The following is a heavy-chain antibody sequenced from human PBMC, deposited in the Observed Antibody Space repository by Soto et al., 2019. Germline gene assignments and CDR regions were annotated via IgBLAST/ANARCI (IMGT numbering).Heavy chain of an antibody. CDR1: GGSISSGNSYS. D-gene: IGHD3-16*01. J-gene: IGHJ5*02. CDR3: ARAVAPYLGTWFDP. CDR2: ISHTGST. Sequence: PSETLSLTCAVSGGSISSGNSYSWSWIRQPPGKGLEWIRSISHTGSTSYNPSLKGRVTMSVDKSKNQFSLKLSSVTAADMAVYYCARAVAPYLGTWFDPWGQGTLVTVSS. V-gene: IGHV4-30-2*01.